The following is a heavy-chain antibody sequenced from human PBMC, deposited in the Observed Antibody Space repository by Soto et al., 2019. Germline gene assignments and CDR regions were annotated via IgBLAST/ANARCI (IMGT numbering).Heavy chain of an antibody. CDR2: ISYDGSNK. V-gene: IGHV3-30-3*01. CDR1: GFTFSSYA. Sequence: QVQLVESGGGVVQPGRSLRLSCAASGFTFSSYAMHWVRQAPGKGLEWVAVISYDGSNKYYADSVKGRFTISRDNSKNTLYLQMNSLRAEDTAVYYCARDIPTTYCGGDCYPFWGQGTLVTVSS. CDR3: ARDIPTTYCGGDCYPF. D-gene: IGHD2-21*02. J-gene: IGHJ4*02.